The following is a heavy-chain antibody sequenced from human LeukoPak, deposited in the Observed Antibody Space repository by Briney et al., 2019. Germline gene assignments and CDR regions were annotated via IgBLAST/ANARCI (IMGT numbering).Heavy chain of an antibody. CDR3: TTHTDSSGWYRGYWFDP. J-gene: IGHJ5*02. D-gene: IGHD6-19*01. Sequence: GGSLRLSCAASGFTFSSYAMSWVRQAPGKGLEWVSAISGSGGSTYYADSVKGRFTISRDNSKNTLYLQMNSLRAEDTAVYYCTTHTDSSGWYRGYWFDPWGQGTLVTVSS. CDR1: GFTFSSYA. CDR2: ISGSGGST. V-gene: IGHV3-23*01.